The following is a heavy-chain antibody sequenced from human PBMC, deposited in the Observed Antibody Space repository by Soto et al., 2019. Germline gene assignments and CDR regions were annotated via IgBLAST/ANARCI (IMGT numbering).Heavy chain of an antibody. Sequence: EVQLLESGGGLVQPGGSLRLSCAASGFTFSSYAMSWVRQAPGKGLEWVSAISGSGGSTYYADSVKGRFTISRDNSKNTLYLQMNSLRADDTAVYYCANSQITVTTPTVGGQGTLVTVSS. D-gene: IGHD4-4*01. CDR3: ANSQITVTTPTV. CDR1: GFTFSSYA. J-gene: IGHJ4*02. CDR2: ISGSGGST. V-gene: IGHV3-23*01.